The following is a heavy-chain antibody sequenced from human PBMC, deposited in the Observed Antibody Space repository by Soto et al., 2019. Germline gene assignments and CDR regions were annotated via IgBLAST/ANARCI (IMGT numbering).Heavy chain of an antibody. D-gene: IGHD5-12*01. V-gene: IGHV1-18*04. Sequence: ASVKVSCKASGYTFTNSYIHWVRQAPGQGLEWMGLINAYNGNTNYAQKLQGRVTMTTDTSTSTAYMELRSLRSDDTAVYYCAREGRGWYVVYWGQGTLVTVS. CDR1: GYTFTNSY. CDR2: INAYNGNT. J-gene: IGHJ4*02. CDR3: AREGRGWYVVY.